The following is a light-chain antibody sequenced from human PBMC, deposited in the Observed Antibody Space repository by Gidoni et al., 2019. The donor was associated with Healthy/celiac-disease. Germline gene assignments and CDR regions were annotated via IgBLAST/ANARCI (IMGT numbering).Light chain of an antibody. CDR2: DAS. J-gene: IGKJ1*01. CDR3: QQYNSYLWT. CDR1: KSISSW. Sequence: DIQMTQSPSTLSASVGDRVTITCRASKSISSWLAWYQQKPGKAPKLLIYDASSLESGVPSRFSDSGSGTEFTLTISSLQPDDFATYYCQQYNSYLWTFGQGTKVEIK. V-gene: IGKV1-5*01.